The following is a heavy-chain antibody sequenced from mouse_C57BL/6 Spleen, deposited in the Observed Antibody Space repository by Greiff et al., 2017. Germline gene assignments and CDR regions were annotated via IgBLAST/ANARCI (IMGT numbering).Heavy chain of an antibody. D-gene: IGHD2-2*01. CDR1: GYTFTSYW. V-gene: IGHV1-52*01. CDR2: IDPSDSET. J-gene: IGHJ2*01. CDR3: ARYYYGYDRGFDY. Sequence: QVQLQQPGAELVRPGSSVKLSCKASGYTFTSYWMHWVKQRPIQGLEWIGNIDPSDSETHYNQKFKDKATLTVDKSSSTAYMQLSSLTSEDSAVYYGARYYYGYDRGFDYWGQGTTLTVSS.